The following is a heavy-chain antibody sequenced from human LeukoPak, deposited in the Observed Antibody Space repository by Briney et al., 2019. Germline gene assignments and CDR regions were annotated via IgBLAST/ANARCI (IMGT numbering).Heavy chain of an antibody. V-gene: IGHV1-69*05. CDR1: GYTFTSYG. Sequence: GASVKVSCKASGYTFTSYGISWVRQAPGQGLEWMGGIIPIFGTANYAQKFQGRVTITTDESTSTAYMELSSLRSEDTAVYYCARDSPRITGARSFDYWGQGTLVTVSS. CDR3: ARDSPRITGARSFDY. J-gene: IGHJ4*02. CDR2: IIPIFGTA. D-gene: IGHD1-20*01.